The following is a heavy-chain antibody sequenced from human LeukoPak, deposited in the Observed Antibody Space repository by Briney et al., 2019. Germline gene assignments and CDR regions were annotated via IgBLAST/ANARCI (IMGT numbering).Heavy chain of an antibody. J-gene: IGHJ6*02. Sequence: ASVKVSCKASGYTFTSYYMHWVRQAPGQGLEWMGIINPSGGSTSYAQKFQGRVTMTRDTSTSTVYMELSSLRSEDTAMYYCARDAYYDFWSGTTGVWGQGTTVTVSS. V-gene: IGHV1-46*01. D-gene: IGHD3-3*01. CDR1: GYTFTSYY. CDR3: ARDAYYDFWSGTTGV. CDR2: INPSGGST.